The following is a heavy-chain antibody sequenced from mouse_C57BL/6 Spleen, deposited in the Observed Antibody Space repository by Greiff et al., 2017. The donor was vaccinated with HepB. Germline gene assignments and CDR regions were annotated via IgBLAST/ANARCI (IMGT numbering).Heavy chain of an antibody. CDR2: IHPNSGST. CDR1: GYTFTSYW. CDR3: ARGGHYYGSSYDAMDY. J-gene: IGHJ4*01. V-gene: IGHV1-64*01. D-gene: IGHD1-1*01. Sequence: QVHVKQPGAELVKPGASVKLSCKASGYTFTSYWMHWVKQRPGQGLEWIGMIHPNSGSTNYNEKFKSKATLTVDKSSSTAYMQLSSLTSEDSAVYYCARGGHYYGSSYDAMDYWGQGTSVTVSS.